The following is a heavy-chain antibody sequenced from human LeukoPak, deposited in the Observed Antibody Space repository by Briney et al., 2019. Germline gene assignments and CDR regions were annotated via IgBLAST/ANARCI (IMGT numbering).Heavy chain of an antibody. CDR3: ARGPPSALLYCNGRNCYSGLFDP. J-gene: IGHJ5*02. Sequence: ASVKVSCKASGYTFTKYVIHWVRQAPGQRLEWMGWINAGYRDTKYSQKFQGRVTITRGTSASTVYMELSSLRSEDTAMYYCARGPPSALLYCNGRNCYSGLFDPWGQGTLVTVSS. CDR2: INAGYRDT. CDR1: GYTFTKYV. V-gene: IGHV1-3*01. D-gene: IGHD2-15*01.